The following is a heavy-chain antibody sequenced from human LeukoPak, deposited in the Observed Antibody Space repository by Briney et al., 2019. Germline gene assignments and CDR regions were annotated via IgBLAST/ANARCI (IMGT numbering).Heavy chain of an antibody. D-gene: IGHD3-10*01. J-gene: IGHJ4*02. V-gene: IGHV3-21*01. CDR2: ISTRSTYI. CDR3: AREEEWYASGTYYKGFDS. Sequence: GGSLRLSCAASGFTFSSYSMNWVRQAPGKGLEWVSCISTRSTYIYYADSVKGRFTISRDNAKNSLYLQMNSLRTDDTAVYYCAREEEWYASGTYYKGFDSWGQGTLVTVSS. CDR1: GFTFSSYS.